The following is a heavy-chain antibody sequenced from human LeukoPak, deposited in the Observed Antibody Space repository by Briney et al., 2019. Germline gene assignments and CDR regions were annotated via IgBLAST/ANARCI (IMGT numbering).Heavy chain of an antibody. D-gene: IGHD6-19*01. CDR2: IYHSGST. CDR3: ARAPQWLHAFDI. CDR1: GGSISSGGYY. V-gene: IGHV4-30-2*01. Sequence: SQTLSLTCTVSGGSISSGGYYWSWIRQPPGKGLEWIGYIYHSGSTYYNPSLKSRVTISVDRSKNQFSLKLSSVTAADTAVYYCARAPQWLHAFDIWGQGTMVTVSS. J-gene: IGHJ3*02.